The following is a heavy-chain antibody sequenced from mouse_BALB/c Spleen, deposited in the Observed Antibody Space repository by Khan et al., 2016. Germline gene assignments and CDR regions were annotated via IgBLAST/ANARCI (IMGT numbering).Heavy chain of an antibody. CDR3: AREGLRRGFAY. Sequence: EVELVESGGGLVKPGGSLKLSCAASGFTFSDYYMYWVRQTPEKRLEWVATISDGGSYTYYPDSVKGRFTISRDNAKNNLYLQMSRLKSEDTAMYYCAREGLRRGFAYWGPGTLVTVSA. J-gene: IGHJ3*01. V-gene: IGHV5-4*02. CDR2: ISDGGSYT. CDR1: GFTFSDYY. D-gene: IGHD2-4*01.